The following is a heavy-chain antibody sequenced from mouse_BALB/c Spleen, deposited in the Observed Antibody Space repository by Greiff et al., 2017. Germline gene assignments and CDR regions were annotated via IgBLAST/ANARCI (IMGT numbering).Heavy chain of an antibody. CDR2: IYPYNGGT. CDR3: ASQERSLDY. V-gene: IGHV1S29*02. Sequence: EVQLQQSGPELVKPGASVKISCKASGYTFTDYNMHWVKQSHGKSLEWIGYIYPYNGGTGYNQKFKSKATLTVDNSSSTAYMELRSLTSEDSAVYYCASQERSLDYWGQGTTLTVSS. J-gene: IGHJ2*01. CDR1: GYTFTDYN.